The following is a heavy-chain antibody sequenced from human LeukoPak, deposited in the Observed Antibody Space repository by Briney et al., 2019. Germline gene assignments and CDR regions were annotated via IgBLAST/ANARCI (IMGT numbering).Heavy chain of an antibody. V-gene: IGHV4-59*01. Sequence: SETLSLTCTASGGSISSYYWSWIRQPPGKGLEWIGYIYYSGSTNYNPSLKSRVTISVDTSKNQFSLKLSSVTAADTAVYYCARSNSSGYYYYYYYMDVWGKGTTVTVSS. D-gene: IGHD3-22*01. CDR3: ARSNSSGYYYYYYYMDV. J-gene: IGHJ6*03. CDR1: GGSISSYY. CDR2: IYYSGST.